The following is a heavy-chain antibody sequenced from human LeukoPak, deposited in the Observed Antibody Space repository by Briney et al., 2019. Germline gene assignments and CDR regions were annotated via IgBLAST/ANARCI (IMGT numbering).Heavy chain of an antibody. CDR1: GFTFSSYA. J-gene: IGHJ4*02. CDR2: ISITGGST. V-gene: IGHV3-23*01. Sequence: PGGSLRLSCVASGFTFSSYAMSWVRQAPGKGLEWVSGISITGGSTYYKDSVKGRFTISRDNSKNTLYLQMNSLRVEDTAVYYCATLSVAAGDWDDDFWGQGTLLTVSS. D-gene: IGHD6-13*01. CDR3: ATLSVAAGDWDDDF.